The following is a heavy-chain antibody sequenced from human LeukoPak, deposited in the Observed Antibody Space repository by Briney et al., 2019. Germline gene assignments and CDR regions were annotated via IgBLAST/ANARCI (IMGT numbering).Heavy chain of an antibody. Sequence: GWSLRLSCAASGFTFSSYSMNWVRQAPGKGPKLVSSIRTSSSYIYYADSVKCRFTISRDNAKNSLYLQMNSLRAEDTAVYYCARDLRGTLVRGPIDYWGLGTLVTVS. J-gene: IGHJ4*02. D-gene: IGHD3-10*01. CDR2: IRTSSSYI. CDR1: GFTFSSYS. V-gene: IGHV3-21*01. CDR3: ARDLRGTLVRGPIDY.